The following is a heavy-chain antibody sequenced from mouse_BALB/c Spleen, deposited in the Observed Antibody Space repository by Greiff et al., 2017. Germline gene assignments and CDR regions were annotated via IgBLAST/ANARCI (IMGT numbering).Heavy chain of an antibody. CDR2: ISYSGST. V-gene: IGHV3-2*02. J-gene: IGHJ2*01. Sequence: EVQLKESGPGLVKPSQSLSLTCTVTGYSITSDYAWNWIRQFPGNKLEWMGYISYSGSTSYNPSLKSRISITRDTSKNQFFLQLNSVTTEDTAMYYCARSIHYYGYPDYWGQGTTLTVSS. CDR3: ARSIHYYGYPDY. CDR1: GYSITSDYA. D-gene: IGHD1-2*01.